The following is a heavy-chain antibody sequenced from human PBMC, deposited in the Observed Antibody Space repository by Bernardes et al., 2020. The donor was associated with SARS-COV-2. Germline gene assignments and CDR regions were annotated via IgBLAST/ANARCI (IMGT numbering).Heavy chain of an antibody. D-gene: IGHD3-10*01. CDR3: ARHRNIRGPRWFDP. J-gene: IGHJ5*02. CDR1: GGSISSISYY. CDR2: IYYSGST. Sequence: PESLSLTCTVSGGSISSISYYWGWLLQPPGKGLEWIGSIYYSGSTYYNPSLKSRVTISVDTSKNQFSLKLSSVTAADTAVYYCARHRNIRGPRWFDPWGQGTLVTVSS. V-gene: IGHV4-39*01.